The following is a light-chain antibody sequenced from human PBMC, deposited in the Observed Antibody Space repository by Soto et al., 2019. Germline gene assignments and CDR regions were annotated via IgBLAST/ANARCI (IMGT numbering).Light chain of an antibody. CDR1: QSVSSNL. Sequence: EIVLTQSPGTLSLSPGERATLSCRASQSVSSNLLAWYQEKPGQAPRLLIYGASSRATGIPDRFSGSGSGTDFTLTISRLGPKDFAVYYWRQDGRSLASAIGGGTKVEIK. J-gene: IGKJ4*01. CDR3: RQDGRSLASA. V-gene: IGKV3-20*01. CDR2: GAS.